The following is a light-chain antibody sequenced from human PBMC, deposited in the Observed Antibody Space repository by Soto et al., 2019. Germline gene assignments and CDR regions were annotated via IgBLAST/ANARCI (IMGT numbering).Light chain of an antibody. Sequence: DIRMTQSAAALPASAGDGVTITCRASQYISRWFGWYEQKPGKAPVVLIXDASTLQGGVPSTFSGTGSGTEFTLTISSLQPEDFATYYCQQYKAYDSFGQGTKVDI. CDR2: DAS. J-gene: IGKJ2*03. CDR1: QYISRW. V-gene: IGKV1-5*01. CDR3: QQYKAYDS.